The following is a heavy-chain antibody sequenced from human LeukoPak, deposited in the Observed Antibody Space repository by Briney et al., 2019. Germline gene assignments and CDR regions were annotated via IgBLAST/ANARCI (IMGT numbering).Heavy chain of an antibody. CDR1: GFTVSSNY. J-gene: IGHJ4*02. CDR3: ARDWGLRLGELSSYYFDY. D-gene: IGHD3-16*02. Sequence: GGSLRLSCAVSGFTVSSNYMNWVRQAPGRGLEWVSVIYSGGSTYYADSVKGRFSISRDNSKNTLYLQMNSLRAEDTAVYYCARDWGLRLGELSSYYFDYWGQGTLVTVSS. CDR2: IYSGGST. V-gene: IGHV3-66*01.